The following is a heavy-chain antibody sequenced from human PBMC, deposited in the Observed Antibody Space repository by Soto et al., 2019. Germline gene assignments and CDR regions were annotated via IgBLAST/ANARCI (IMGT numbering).Heavy chain of an antibody. J-gene: IGHJ3*02. Sequence: QVQLVESGGGVVQPGRSLRLSCAASGFTFSSYAMHWVRQAPGKGLEWVAVISYDGSNKYYADSVKGRFTISRDNSMNALYLKMNSLRAEDTAVYYCAREPPKIDIWGQGTMVTVSS. CDR2: ISYDGSNK. CDR3: AREPPKIDI. V-gene: IGHV3-30-3*01. CDR1: GFTFSSYA.